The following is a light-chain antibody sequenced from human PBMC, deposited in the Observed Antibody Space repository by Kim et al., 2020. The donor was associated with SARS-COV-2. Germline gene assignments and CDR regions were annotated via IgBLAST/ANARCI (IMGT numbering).Light chain of an antibody. CDR2: YDS. V-gene: IGLV3-21*04. CDR3: QVWDSNNDHWV. CDR1: NIGSKS. Sequence: SYELTQPPSVSVAPGKTARITCGGNNIGSKSVHWYQQKPGQAPVLVIYYDSDRPSGIPERFSGSNSGNTATLTISRVEAGDEADYYCQVWDSNNDHWVFGGGTQLTVL. J-gene: IGLJ3*02.